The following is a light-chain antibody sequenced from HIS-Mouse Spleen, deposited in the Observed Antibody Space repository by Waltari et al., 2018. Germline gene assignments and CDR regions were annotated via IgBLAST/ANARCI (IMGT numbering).Light chain of an antibody. V-gene: IGLV1-47*01. CDR1: SSNIGSNY. CDR3: AAWDDSLSGPV. CDR2: RNN. Sequence: QSVLTQPPSASGTPGQRVTISCSGSSSNIGSNYVYWYQQLPGTAPKLLIYRNNQLPSVVLDRFSGSKSGTSASLAISGLRSEDEADYYCAAWDDSLSGPVFGGGTKLTVL. J-gene: IGLJ3*02.